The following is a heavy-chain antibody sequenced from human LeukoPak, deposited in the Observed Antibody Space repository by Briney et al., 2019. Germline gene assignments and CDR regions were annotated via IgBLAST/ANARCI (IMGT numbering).Heavy chain of an antibody. CDR2: IYYSGST. CDR3: AREEDSGIGIFDY. V-gene: IGHV4-59*01. J-gene: IGHJ4*02. CDR1: GGSISSYY. Sequence: PSETLSLTCTVSGGSISSYYWSWIRQPPGKGLEWIGYIYYSGSTNYNPSLKSRVTISVDTSKSQFSLKLSSVTAADTAVCYCAREEDSGIGIFDYWGQGTLVTVSS. D-gene: IGHD6-13*01.